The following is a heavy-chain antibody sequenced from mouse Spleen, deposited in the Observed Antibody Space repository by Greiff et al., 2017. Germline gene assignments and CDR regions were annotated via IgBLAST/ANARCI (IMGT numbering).Heavy chain of an antibody. V-gene: IGHV1-19*01. CDR1: GYTFTDYY. CDR3: ARRYDAMDY. Sequence: EVQVVESGPVLVKPGASVKMSCKASGYTFTDYYMNWVKQSHGKSLEWIGVINPYNGGTSYNQKFKGKATLTVDKSSSTAYMELNSLTSEDSAVYYCARRYDAMDYWGQGTSVTVSS. J-gene: IGHJ4*01. D-gene: IGHD1-1*01. CDR2: INPYNGGT.